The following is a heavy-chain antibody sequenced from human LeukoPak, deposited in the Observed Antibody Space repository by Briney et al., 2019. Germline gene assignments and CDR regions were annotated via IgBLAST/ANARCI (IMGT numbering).Heavy chain of an antibody. D-gene: IGHD6-19*01. Sequence: PGGSLRLSCAASGFTVSSNHMTWVRQAPGKGLEWVSVIYSGGTTFYADSVKGRFTLSRDNSKNTLYLQMNSLRAEDTAVYYCARGSSTVSAGYYWGPGTLVTVSS. CDR2: IYSGGTT. J-gene: IGHJ4*02. CDR1: GFTVSSNH. CDR3: ARGSSTVSAGYY. V-gene: IGHV3-53*01.